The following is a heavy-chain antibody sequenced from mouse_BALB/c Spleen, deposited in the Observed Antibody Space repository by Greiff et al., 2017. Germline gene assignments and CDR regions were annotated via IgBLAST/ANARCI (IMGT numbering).Heavy chain of an antibody. CDR3: ARTYGSSFYAMDY. CDR2: ISSGSSTI. CDR1: GFTFSSFG. V-gene: IGHV5-17*02. D-gene: IGHD1-1*01. J-gene: IGHJ4*01. Sequence: DVQLVESGGGLVQPGGSRKPSCAASGFTFSSFGMHWVRQAPEKGLEWVAYISSGSSTIYYADTVKGRFTISRDNPKNTLFLQMTSLRSEDTAMYYCARTYGSSFYAMDYWGQGTSVTVSS.